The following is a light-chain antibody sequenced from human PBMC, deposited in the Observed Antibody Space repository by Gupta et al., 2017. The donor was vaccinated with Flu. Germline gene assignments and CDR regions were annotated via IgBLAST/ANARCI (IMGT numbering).Light chain of an antibody. CDR1: NSDIGGYNY. J-gene: IGLJ3*02. CDR2: EVS. Sequence: QSALTQPASVSGSPGQSITISCTGTNSDIGGYNYVSWYQPYPAKVPKLLIYEVSYRPSGISDRFAGSKSGNMATLTISARQAEDEDDYSWNSYTGSGTVFGGGTKVTVL. V-gene: IGLV2-14*01. CDR3: NSYTGSGTV.